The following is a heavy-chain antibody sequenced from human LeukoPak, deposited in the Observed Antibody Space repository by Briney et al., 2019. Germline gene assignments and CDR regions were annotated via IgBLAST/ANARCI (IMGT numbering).Heavy chain of an antibody. V-gene: IGHV3-23*01. CDR2: LSANGGTT. Sequence: GGSLRLSCAASGFAFSTYAMSWVRQAPGKGLEWVSALSANGGTTYYADSVKGRFTISRDNPKNTLYLQMRSLRVEDTAVYYCAKDLSGSYDSWGQGTLVTVSS. CDR1: GFAFSTYA. D-gene: IGHD1-26*01. CDR3: AKDLSGSYDS. J-gene: IGHJ5*01.